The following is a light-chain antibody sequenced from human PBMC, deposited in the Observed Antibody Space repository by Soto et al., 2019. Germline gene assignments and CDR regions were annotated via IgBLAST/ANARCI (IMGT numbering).Light chain of an antibody. CDR3: QQRWHWPSNT. J-gene: IGKJ5*01. V-gene: IGKV3-11*01. CDR2: ETS. Sequence: EIVLTQSPATLSLSPGERATLSCRASESVAGYLAWYQQKPGLPPRLLIYETSNRVVGIPARFSGSGSGTDFTLTISSLEPEDFGVYYCQQRWHWPSNTFGHGTRLEIK. CDR1: ESVAGY.